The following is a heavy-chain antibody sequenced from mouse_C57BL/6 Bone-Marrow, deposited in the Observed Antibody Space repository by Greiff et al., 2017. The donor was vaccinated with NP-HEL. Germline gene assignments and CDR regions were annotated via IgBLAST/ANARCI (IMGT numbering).Heavy chain of an antibody. CDR2: IDPSASYT. D-gene: IGHD1-1*01. J-gene: IGHJ1*03. Sequence: QVQLQQPGAELVMPGASVKLSCKASGYTFTSYWMHWVKQRPGQGLEWIGEIDPSASYTNYNQKFKVKSTLTVDKSYSTDNVQLSSLTFEDAAVYYCSRYYGSSCWYFDVWGTGTTVTVSS. CDR1: GYTFTSYW. V-gene: IGHV1-69*01. CDR3: SRYYGSSCWYFDV.